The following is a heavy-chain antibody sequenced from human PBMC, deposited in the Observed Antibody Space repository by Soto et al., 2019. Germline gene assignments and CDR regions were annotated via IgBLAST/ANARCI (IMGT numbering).Heavy chain of an antibody. Sequence: QVQLVQSGAEVKKPGSSVKVSCKASGGTFSSYAISWVRQAPGQGLEWMGGIIPIFGTANYAQKFQGRVTITADESTSPAYMELSSLISEDTAVYYCATPQLGGSGVHLFDYWGQGTLVTVSS. CDR3: ATPQLGGSGVHLFDY. CDR1: GGTFSSYA. CDR2: IIPIFGTA. V-gene: IGHV1-69*12. D-gene: IGHD3-10*01. J-gene: IGHJ4*02.